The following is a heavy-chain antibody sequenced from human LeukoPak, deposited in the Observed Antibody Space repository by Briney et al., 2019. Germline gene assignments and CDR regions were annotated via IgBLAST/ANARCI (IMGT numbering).Heavy chain of an antibody. CDR3: ARVKGTYFDY. V-gene: IGHV3-48*01. Sequence: GGSLRLSCTVSGFPLSSYSMNWFRQAPGKGLEWVAYTSASGSNIYYVDSVMGRFTVSRDNPKSSLFLQMSSPRAEDTAVYYCARVKGTYFDYWGQGALVTVSS. CDR2: TSASGSNI. J-gene: IGHJ4*02. D-gene: IGHD1-1*01. CDR1: GFPLSSYS.